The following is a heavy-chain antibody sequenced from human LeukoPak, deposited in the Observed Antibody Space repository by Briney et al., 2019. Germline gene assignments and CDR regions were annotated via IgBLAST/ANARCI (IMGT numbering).Heavy chain of an antibody. CDR2: ISSASSYI. J-gene: IGHJ4*02. V-gene: IGHV3-21*01. Sequence: GGSLRLSCAASGFTFSDYSMNWVRQAPGRGLEWVSSISSASSYIYYADSVKGRFTISRDNAKNSLYLQMDSLRDEDTAVYYCARGAQIVVAPAAQAGPGPSGVDHWGQGILVTVSS. D-gene: IGHD2-2*01. CDR1: GFTFSDYS. CDR3: ARGAQIVVAPAAQAGPGPSGVDH.